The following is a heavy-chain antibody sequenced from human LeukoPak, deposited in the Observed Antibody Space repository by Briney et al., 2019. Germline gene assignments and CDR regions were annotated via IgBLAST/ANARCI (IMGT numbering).Heavy chain of an antibody. Sequence: SVKVSCTASGDSFTSYYMHWVRQAPGQGLEWMGGIIPIFGIADYAQKFQARVTITADKSTSTAYMDLSSLRSDDTAVYYCARGQLKAAPDESYYFDYWGQGTLVTVSS. CDR3: ARGQLKAAPDESYYFDY. CDR1: GDSFTSYY. V-gene: IGHV1-69*10. D-gene: IGHD6-6*01. J-gene: IGHJ4*02. CDR2: IIPIFGIA.